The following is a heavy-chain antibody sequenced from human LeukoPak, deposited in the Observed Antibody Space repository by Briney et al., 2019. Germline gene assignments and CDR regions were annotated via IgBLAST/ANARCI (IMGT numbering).Heavy chain of an antibody. Sequence: GGSLRLSCAASGFSFSTYNMNWVRQAPGQRLEWVSSITSGSSYIYYADSVKGRFTISRDNAKSSLYLQMNSLRAEDTAVYYCASDSSGWPSTDDYWGQGTLVTVSS. CDR3: ASDSSGWPSTDDY. CDR2: ITSGSSYI. V-gene: IGHV3-21*04. CDR1: GFSFSTYN. J-gene: IGHJ4*02. D-gene: IGHD6-19*01.